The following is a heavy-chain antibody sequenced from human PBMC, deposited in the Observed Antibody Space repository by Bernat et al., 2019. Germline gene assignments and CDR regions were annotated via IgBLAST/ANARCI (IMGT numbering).Heavy chain of an antibody. CDR3: ARIGTNGYYDY. D-gene: IGHD2-8*01. CDR1: GFTLSDYS. J-gene: IGHJ4*01. V-gene: IGHV3-64*02. Sequence: EVQLVESGEGLVQPGGSLRLPCAASGFTLSDYSMHWVRQAPGKGLEYVSAISGGGGSTYYADSVKGRFTISRDITKNTLYIGMGSLGAEDRAVYYCARIGTNGYYDYWGQGALVTVSS. CDR2: ISGGGGST.